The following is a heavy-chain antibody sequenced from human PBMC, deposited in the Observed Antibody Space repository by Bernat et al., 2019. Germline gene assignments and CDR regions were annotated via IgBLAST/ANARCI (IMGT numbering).Heavy chain of an antibody. D-gene: IGHD4-17*01. J-gene: IGHJ6*02. Sequence: QVQLVESGGGVVQPGRSLRLSCAASGFTFSSYGMHWVRQAPGKGLEWVAVISYDGSNKCYSESVKGRFTISRDNSKNTLYLQMNSLRPEDTAVYYCAKVRQPTVTSSYYGMDVWGQGTTVTVSS. CDR2: ISYDGSNK. CDR1: GFTFSSYG. CDR3: AKVRQPTVTSSYYGMDV. V-gene: IGHV3-30*18.